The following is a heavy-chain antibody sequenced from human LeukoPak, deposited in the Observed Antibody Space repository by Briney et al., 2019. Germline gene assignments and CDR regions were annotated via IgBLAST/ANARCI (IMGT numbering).Heavy chain of an antibody. J-gene: IGHJ3*02. CDR3: AKANYGDYVLDAFDI. Sequence: GGSLRLSCAASGFTFSSCGMSWVRQAPGKGLEWVSGMTDSGGRTYYADSVKGRFTMSRDNSKNTLYLQMNSLRAEDTAVYYCAKANYGDYVLDAFDIWGQGTMVTVSS. CDR1: GFTFSSCG. V-gene: IGHV3-23*01. CDR2: MTDSGGRT. D-gene: IGHD4-17*01.